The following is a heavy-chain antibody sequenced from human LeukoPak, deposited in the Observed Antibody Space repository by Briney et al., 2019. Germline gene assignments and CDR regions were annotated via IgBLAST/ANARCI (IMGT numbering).Heavy chain of an antibody. J-gene: IGHJ4*02. CDR3: ARDTWVLLGFDY. CDR2: IWYDGSNK. Sequence: PGRSLRLSCAASGFTFSSYGMHWVRQAPGKGLEWVAVIWYDGSNKYYADSVKGRFTISRYNFKNTLYLQMNSLRAEDTAVYYCARDTWVLLGFDYWGQGTLVTVSS. V-gene: IGHV3-33*01. CDR1: GFTFSSYG. D-gene: IGHD1-26*01.